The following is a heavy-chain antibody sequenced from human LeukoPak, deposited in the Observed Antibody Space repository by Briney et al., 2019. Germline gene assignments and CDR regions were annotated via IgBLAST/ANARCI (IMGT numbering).Heavy chain of an antibody. J-gene: IGHJ4*02. CDR3: ARVPPWIQLWLDY. CDR2: MNPNSGNT. D-gene: IGHD5-18*01. Sequence: GASVKVSCKASGYTFTSYDINWVRQATGQGLEWMGWMNPNSGNTGYAQKFQGRVTMTRNTSISTAYMELSSLRSEDTAVYYCARVPPWIQLWLDYWGQGTLVTVSS. V-gene: IGHV1-8*01. CDR1: GYTFTSYD.